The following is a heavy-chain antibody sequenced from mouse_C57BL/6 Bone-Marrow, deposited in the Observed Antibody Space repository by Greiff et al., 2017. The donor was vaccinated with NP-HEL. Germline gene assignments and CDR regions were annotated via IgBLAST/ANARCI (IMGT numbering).Heavy chain of an antibody. J-gene: IGHJ4*01. Sequence: EVQLVESGGGLVKPGGSLKLSCAASGFTFSSYAMSWVRQTPEKRLEWVATISDGGSYTYYPDNVKGRFTISRDNAKNNLYLQMSHLKSEDTAMYYCTRETVYAMDYWGQGTSVTVSS. CDR1: GFTFSSYA. V-gene: IGHV5-4*01. CDR2: ISDGGSYT. CDR3: TRETVYAMDY.